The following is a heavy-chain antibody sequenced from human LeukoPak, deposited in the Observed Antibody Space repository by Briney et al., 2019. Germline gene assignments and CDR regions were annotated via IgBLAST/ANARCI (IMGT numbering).Heavy chain of an antibody. V-gene: IGHV3-48*01. CDR2: ISSSSSTI. Sequence: GGSLRLSGAASGFTFSSYSLNWVRQAPGEGLEWVSYISSSSSTIYYADSVKGRFTISRDNAKNSLYLQMNSLRAEDTAVYYCARFVEARGYWGQGTLVTVSS. D-gene: IGHD5-24*01. J-gene: IGHJ4*02. CDR3: ARFVEARGY. CDR1: GFTFSSYS.